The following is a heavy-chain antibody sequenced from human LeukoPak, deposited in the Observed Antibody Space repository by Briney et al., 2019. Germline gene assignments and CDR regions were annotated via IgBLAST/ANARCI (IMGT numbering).Heavy chain of an antibody. CDR1: GYTFTSHY. V-gene: IGHV1-46*01. CDR3: ARAPGNVVVTAILSY. J-gene: IGHJ4*02. D-gene: IGHD2-21*02. Sequence: GASVKVSCKASGYTFTSHYMHWVRQAPGQGLEWMGIINPSGGSTSYAQKFQGRVTMTRDTSTSTVYMELSSLRSEDTAVYYCARAPGNVVVTAILSYWGQGTLVTVSS. CDR2: INPSGGST.